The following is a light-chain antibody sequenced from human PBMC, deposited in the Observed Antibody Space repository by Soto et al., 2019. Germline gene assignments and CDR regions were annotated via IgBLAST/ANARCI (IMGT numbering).Light chain of an antibody. V-gene: IGLV2-23*01. CDR3: CSYAGITTFYV. CDR1: SSDVGSYNL. J-gene: IGLJ1*01. Sequence: SALTQPASVSGSPGQSITISCTGTSSDVGSYNLVSWYQQHPGKAPKFMIYEGTKRPSGVSNRFSGSKSGNTASLTISGLQAEDEADYYCCSYAGITTFYVFGTGTKVTVL. CDR2: EGT.